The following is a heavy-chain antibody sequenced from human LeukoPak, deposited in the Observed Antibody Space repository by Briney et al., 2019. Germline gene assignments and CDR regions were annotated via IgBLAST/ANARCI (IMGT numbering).Heavy chain of an antibody. CDR3: ARDVYSSAWAIQNYAMDV. J-gene: IGHJ6*02. CDR1: GFTFRSYS. CDR2: ISSSSSSTI. D-gene: IGHD6-19*01. Sequence: GGSLRLSCAACGFTFRSYSMKWVREARGKGGEGGSYISSSSSSTIYYADAVKGRFTISRDNAKNSQYVQRNSRGAEDTAVYYCARDVYSSAWAIQNYAMDVWGPGTTVTVSS. V-gene: IGHV3-48*04.